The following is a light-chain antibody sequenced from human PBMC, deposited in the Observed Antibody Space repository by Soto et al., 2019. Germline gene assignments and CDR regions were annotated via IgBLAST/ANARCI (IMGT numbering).Light chain of an antibody. CDR1: QSISSY. Sequence: DIQMTQSPSSLSASVGDRVTITCRASQSISSYLNWYQQKPGKAPKLLIYAASSLQSGVPSRFSGSGSVTDFTLTISSLLPEDFATYYCQQSYSTPITFGQGTRLEIK. CDR2: AAS. CDR3: QQSYSTPIT. V-gene: IGKV1-39*01. J-gene: IGKJ5*01.